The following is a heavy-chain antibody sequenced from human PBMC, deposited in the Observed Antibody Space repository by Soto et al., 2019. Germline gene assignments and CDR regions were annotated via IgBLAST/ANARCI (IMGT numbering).Heavy chain of an antibody. CDR1: GHTFTGHH. CDR3: GLEPTGTGGFDY. J-gene: IGHJ4*02. CDR2: IDLDSSHT. D-gene: IGHD7-27*01. Sequence: QVQLVQSGPEVRMPGASVKVSCKASGHTFTGHHIHWVRQAPGQGLEWMAYIDLDSSHTKYAQRFQGRVTTTRDTSITTVYMELSELRSDDTALYYCGLEPTGTGGFDYWGQGTLLTVSS. V-gene: IGHV1-2*02.